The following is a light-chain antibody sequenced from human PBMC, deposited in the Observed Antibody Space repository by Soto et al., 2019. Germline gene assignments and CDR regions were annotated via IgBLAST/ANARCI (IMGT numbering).Light chain of an antibody. V-gene: IGKV3D-11*01. CDR1: QGVSSY. J-gene: IGKJ1*01. Sequence: GALSLYTGERATLSCRASQGVSSYLAWYQQKPGQAPRLLIYDASNRATGIPARFSGSGPGTDFTLTISSLEPENFAVYYCQQRSNWTFAQGAKVDIK. CDR2: DAS. CDR3: QQRSNWT.